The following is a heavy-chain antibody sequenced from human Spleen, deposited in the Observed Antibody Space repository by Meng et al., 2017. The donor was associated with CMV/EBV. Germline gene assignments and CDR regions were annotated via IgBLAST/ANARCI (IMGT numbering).Heavy chain of an antibody. CDR1: GVSISSNIR. V-gene: IGHV4-4*02. CDR2: IYYSGST. J-gene: IGHJ4*02. CDR3: ARGYSSSWYVDY. D-gene: IGHD6-13*01. Sequence: QVRLQESGPGLVKPSGTLSLTCGVSGVSISSNIRWTWVRQPPGKGLEWIGSIYYSGSTYYNPSLKSRVTISVDTSKNQFSLKLSSVTAADTAVYYCARGYSSSWYVDYWGQGTLVTVSS.